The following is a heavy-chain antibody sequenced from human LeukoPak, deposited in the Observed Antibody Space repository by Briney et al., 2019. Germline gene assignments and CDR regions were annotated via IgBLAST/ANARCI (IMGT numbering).Heavy chain of an antibody. V-gene: IGHV4-4*07. CDR3: ARDGNYYDSSGYHPLDY. J-gene: IGHJ4*02. D-gene: IGHD3-22*01. CDR2: IYTSGST. CDR1: GGSISSYY. Sequence: PSETLSLTCTVSGGSISSYYWSWIRQPAGKGLEWIGRIYTSGSTNYNPSLKSRVTMSVDTSKNQFSLKLSSVTAADTAVYYCARDGNYYDSSGYHPLDYWGQGTLVTVSS.